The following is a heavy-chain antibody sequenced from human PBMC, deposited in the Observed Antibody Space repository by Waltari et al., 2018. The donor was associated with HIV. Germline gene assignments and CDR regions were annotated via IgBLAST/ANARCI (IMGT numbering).Heavy chain of an antibody. CDR3: AKDGQPLLYKGPFDY. Sequence: EVQLLESGGGLVQPGGSLRLSCAASGFTFSSYAMSWVRQAPGKGLEWVSAFSGSGGSTSHADSWKGRFTIARDNSKNTLYLQMNSLRAEDTAVYYCAKDGQPLLYKGPFDYWGQGTLVTVSS. CDR1: GFTFSSYA. J-gene: IGHJ4*02. V-gene: IGHV3-23*01. CDR2: FSGSGGST. D-gene: IGHD2-21*02.